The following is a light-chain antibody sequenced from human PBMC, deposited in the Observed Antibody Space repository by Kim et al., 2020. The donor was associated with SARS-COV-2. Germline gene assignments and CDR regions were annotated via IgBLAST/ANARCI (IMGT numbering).Light chain of an antibody. V-gene: IGLV2-14*03. J-gene: IGLJ1*01. Sequence: KSIPISCSGTSGDIGNSNTLSCYQQHSDKAPRLIIYDVSYRPSGVSTRSAGSKSGNVASLIISGLQSADETEYFCSSTSNRLDYVFGTGTKVTVL. CDR1: SGDIGNSNT. CDR2: DVS. CDR3: SSTSNRLDYV.